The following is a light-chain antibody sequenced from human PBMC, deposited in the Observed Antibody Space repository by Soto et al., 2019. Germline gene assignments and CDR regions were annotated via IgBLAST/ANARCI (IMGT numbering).Light chain of an antibody. J-gene: IGLJ1*01. CDR2: EVS. V-gene: IGLV2-18*02. Sequence: QSVLTQPPSVSGSPGQSVAISCTGTSSDVGSYNRASWYQQPPGAAPKLMIYEVSNRPSGVPDRFSGSKSGNTASLTISGLQAEDEADYYCNSYTGSSTYVFGTGTKLTVL. CDR3: NSYTGSSTYV. CDR1: SSDVGSYNR.